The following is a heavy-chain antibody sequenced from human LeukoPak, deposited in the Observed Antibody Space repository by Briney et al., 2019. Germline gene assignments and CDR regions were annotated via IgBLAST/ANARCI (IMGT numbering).Heavy chain of an antibody. CDR1: GFTFSDHY. CDR2: TRNKANSYTT. CDR3: ARDSAARDYYYYYMDV. D-gene: IGHD6-6*01. V-gene: IGHV3-72*01. J-gene: IGHJ6*03. Sequence: GGSLRLSCAASGFTFSDHYMDWVRQAPGKGLEWVGRTRNKANSYTTEYAASVKGGFTISRDDSKNSLYLQMNSLKTEDTAVYYCARDSAARDYYYYYMDVWGKGTTVTVSS.